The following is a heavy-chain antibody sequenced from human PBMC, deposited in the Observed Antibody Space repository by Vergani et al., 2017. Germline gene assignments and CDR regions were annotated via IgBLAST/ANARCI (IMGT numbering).Heavy chain of an antibody. CDR1: GFTFSSYW. V-gene: IGHV3-74*01. D-gene: IGHD3-10*01. CDR3: ARERGGQHDYYYYYYMDV. J-gene: IGHJ6*03. CDR2: INSDGSST. Sequence: EVQLVESGGGLVQPGGSLRLSCAASGFTFSSYWMHWVRQAPGKGLVWVSRINSDGSSTSYADSVKGRFTISRDNAKNTLYLQMNSLRAEDTAVYYCARERGGQHDYYYYYYMDVWGKGTTVTVSS.